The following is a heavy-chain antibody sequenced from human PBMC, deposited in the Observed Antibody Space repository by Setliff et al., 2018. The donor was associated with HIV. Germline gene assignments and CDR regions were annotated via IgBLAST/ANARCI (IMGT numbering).Heavy chain of an antibody. CDR1: GDAFNSNA. J-gene: IGHJ6*02. D-gene: IGHD2-15*01. Sequence: GASVKVSCKTSGDAFNSNAISWVRQAPGQGLEWMGGILGIFGTTYYAQKFQGRVTITTDESTSTAYMELSSLRSEDTAVYYCARVRPRLGYCSGGSCYSNYYYGMDVWGQGTTVTVSS. V-gene: IGHV1-69*05. CDR3: ARVRPRLGYCSGGSCYSNYYYGMDV. CDR2: ILGIFGTT.